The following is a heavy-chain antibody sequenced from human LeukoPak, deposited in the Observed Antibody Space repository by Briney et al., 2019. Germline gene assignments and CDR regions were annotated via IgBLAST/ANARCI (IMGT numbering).Heavy chain of an antibody. CDR1: GFTFSTYG. Sequence: GGSLRLSCAASGFTFSTYGMHWVRQAQGKGLEWVALIWYDGSNENYADSVKGRFTISRGNSRNTLYLQMNSLRGEDTAVYYCARGGLTIAEATTSWYFDYWGQGTLVTVSS. CDR3: ARGGLTIAEATTSWYFDY. J-gene: IGHJ4*02. D-gene: IGHD1-26*01. CDR2: IWYDGSNE. V-gene: IGHV3-33*01.